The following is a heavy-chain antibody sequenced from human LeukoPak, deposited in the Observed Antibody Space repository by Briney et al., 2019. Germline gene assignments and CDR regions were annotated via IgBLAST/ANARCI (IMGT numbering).Heavy chain of an antibody. D-gene: IGHD6-19*01. J-gene: IGHJ4*02. V-gene: IGHV1-46*01. CDR3: ARSMSSGWYVSDY. CDR1: GYTFTSYY. CDR2: INPSGGST. Sequence: ASVKVSCKASGYTFTSYYMHWVRQAPGQGLEWMGIINPSGGSTSYAQKFQGRVTMTRDTSTSTAYMELRSLRSDDTAVYYCARSMSSGWYVSDYWGQGTLVTVSS.